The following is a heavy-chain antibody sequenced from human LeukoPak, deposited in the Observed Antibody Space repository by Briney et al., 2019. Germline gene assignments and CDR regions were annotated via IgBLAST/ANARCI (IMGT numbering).Heavy chain of an antibody. CDR2: IYYSGST. V-gene: IGHV4-59*08. CDR1: GGSISSYY. J-gene: IGHJ4*02. D-gene: IGHD3-10*01. Sequence: SETPSLTCTVSGGSISSYYWSWIRQPPGKGLEWIGYIYYSGSTNYNPSLKSRVTISVDTSKNQFSLKLSSVTAADTAVYYCARTSQVVRGVIVDWGQGTLVTVSS. CDR3: ARTSQVVRGVIVD.